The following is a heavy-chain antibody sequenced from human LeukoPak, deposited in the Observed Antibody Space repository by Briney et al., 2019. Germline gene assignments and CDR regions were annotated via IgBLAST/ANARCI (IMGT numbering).Heavy chain of an antibody. CDR1: GVTFSTYA. CDR3: ARDVRERGYSYCRYYFDY. J-gene: IGHJ4*02. Sequence: SVNVSCKASGVTFSTYAISWVRQAPGPGLEWMGRITPVLDIPNYAQKFQGRVTITADKSTTRAYMELSSLRSEDTAVYFCARDVRERGYSYCRYYFDYWGQGTLVTVSS. D-gene: IGHD5-18*01. V-gene: IGHV1-69*04. CDR2: ITPVLDIP.